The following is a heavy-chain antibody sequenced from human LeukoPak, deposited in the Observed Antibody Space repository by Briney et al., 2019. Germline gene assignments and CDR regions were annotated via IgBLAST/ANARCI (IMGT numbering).Heavy chain of an antibody. J-gene: IGHJ4*02. CDR2: ISSSSSYI. D-gene: IGHD6-19*01. Sequence: PGGSLRLSCAASGFTFSSYSMNWVRQAPGKGLEWVSSISSSSSYIYYADSVKGRFTISRDNAKNSLYLQMNSLRSEDTAVYYCAIAVAGTVDYWGQGTLVTVSS. V-gene: IGHV3-21*04. CDR3: AIAVAGTVDY. CDR1: GFTFSSYS.